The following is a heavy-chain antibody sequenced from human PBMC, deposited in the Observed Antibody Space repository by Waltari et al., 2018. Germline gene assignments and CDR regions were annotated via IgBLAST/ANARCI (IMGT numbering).Heavy chain of an antibody. V-gene: IGHV3-53*01. J-gene: IGHJ1*01. CDR2: IYSGGST. CDR1: GFTVSSNY. CDR3: ARDPSGTTWEYLQH. D-gene: IGHD4-17*01. Sequence: EVQLVESGGGLIQPGGSLRLSCAASGFTVSSNYMSWVRQAPGKGLEWVSVIYSGGSTYYADSVKGRFTISRDNSKNTLYLQMNSLRAEDTAVYYCARDPSGTTWEYLQHWGQGTLVTVSS.